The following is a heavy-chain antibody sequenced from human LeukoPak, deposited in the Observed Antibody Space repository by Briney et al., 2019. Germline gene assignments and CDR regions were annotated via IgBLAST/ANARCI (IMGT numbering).Heavy chain of an antibody. J-gene: IGHJ3*01. CDR1: GFAFRSFA. CDR3: GRDPNGDYIGAFDF. D-gene: IGHD4-17*01. V-gene: IGHV3-23*01. CDR2: IRGSGDGT. Sequence: GGTLRLSCAASGFAFRSFAMSWVPDTPGGGGERGSSIRGSGDGTTYTDSAKGGFTFQRDNSKNTLYLQMDSLTAEDTAIYYCGRDPNGDYIGAFDFWGQGTLVTVSS.